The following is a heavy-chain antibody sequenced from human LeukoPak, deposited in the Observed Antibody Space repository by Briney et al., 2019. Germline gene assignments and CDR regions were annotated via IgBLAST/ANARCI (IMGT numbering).Heavy chain of an antibody. CDR1: GFTFPNTW. CDR2: IKSKTDGGTA. J-gene: IGHJ4*02. D-gene: IGHD4-17*01. V-gene: IGHV3-15*01. CDR3: STGRGDFPDY. Sequence: GGSLRLSCAASGFTFPNTWMSWVRQAPGKGLEWVGRIKSKTDGGTADYAAPGKGRFTISRDDSKNTVYLQMNSLKTEDTAVYYCSTGRGDFPDYWGQGTLVTVSS.